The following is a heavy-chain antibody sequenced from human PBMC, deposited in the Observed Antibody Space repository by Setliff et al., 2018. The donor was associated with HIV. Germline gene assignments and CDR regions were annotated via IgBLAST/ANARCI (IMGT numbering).Heavy chain of an antibody. CDR3: ARGLEAYSGYGIDY. V-gene: IGHV4-34*01. Sequence: KPSETLSLTCAVYGGSFSGYYWSWIRQPPGKGLEWIGEINHSGSTNYNPSLKSRVTISVDTSKNQFSLKLSSVTAADTAAYYCARGLEAYSGYGIDYWGQGTLVTVSS. CDR1: GGSFSGYY. CDR2: INHSGST. D-gene: IGHD5-12*01. J-gene: IGHJ4*02.